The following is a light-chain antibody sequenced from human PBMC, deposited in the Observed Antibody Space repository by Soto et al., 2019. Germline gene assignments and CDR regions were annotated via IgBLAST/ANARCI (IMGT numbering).Light chain of an antibody. V-gene: IGKV3-20*01. J-gene: IGKJ2*01. CDR1: QSVGNNY. Sequence: IVLTQSPGTLSLSPGERATLSCRASQSVGNNYLAWFQQKPGQAPRLLISGASTRATDIPDTFSASGSVTDFTLTISRLEPEDFAVYDCQHYGRSGTTVGQGTKVEIK. CDR3: QHYGRSGTT. CDR2: GAS.